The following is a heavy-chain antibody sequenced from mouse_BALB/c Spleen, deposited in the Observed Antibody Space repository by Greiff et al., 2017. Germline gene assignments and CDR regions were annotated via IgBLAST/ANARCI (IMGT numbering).Heavy chain of an antibody. V-gene: IGHV1S16*01. CDR1: GYTFTSYY. Sequence: VQLQQSGADLVKPGASVKLSCKASGYTFTSYYMYWVKQRPGQGLEWIGEINPSNGGTNFNEKFKSKATLTVDKSSSTAYMQLSSLTSEDSAVYYCTRPSTGDAMDYWGQGTSVTVSS. J-gene: IGHJ4*01. CDR3: TRPSTGDAMDY. D-gene: IGHD1-1*01. CDR2: INPSNGGT.